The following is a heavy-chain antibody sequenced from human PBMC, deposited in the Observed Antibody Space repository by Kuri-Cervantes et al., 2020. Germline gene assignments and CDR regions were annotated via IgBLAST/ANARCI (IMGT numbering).Heavy chain of an antibody. D-gene: IGHD6-13*01. J-gene: IGHJ3*02. V-gene: IGHV1-69*13. CDR1: GGTLSRYA. Sequence: SVKVSCKASGGTLSRYAISWVRQAPGQGLEWMGGIIPIFGTPNYAQKFQGRVTITADESPSTAYMALSSLRFEDTAVYCCAREGAAAAKFGYAFDIWGQGTMVTVSS. CDR2: IIPIFGTP. CDR3: AREGAAAAKFGYAFDI.